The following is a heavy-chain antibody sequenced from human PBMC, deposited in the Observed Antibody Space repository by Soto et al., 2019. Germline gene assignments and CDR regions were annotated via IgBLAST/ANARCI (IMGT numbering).Heavy chain of an antibody. CDR1: GFTVSSNY. CDR2: IYSGGIT. D-gene: IGHD4-17*01. Sequence: GGSLRLSCAASGFTVSSNYMSWVRQAPGKGLEWVSVIYSGGITYYADSVKGRFTISRDKSKNTLYLQINSLRAEDTAVYYCARDGSQDYGALWGQGTLVTVSS. V-gene: IGHV3-53*01. J-gene: IGHJ4*02. CDR3: ARDGSQDYGAL.